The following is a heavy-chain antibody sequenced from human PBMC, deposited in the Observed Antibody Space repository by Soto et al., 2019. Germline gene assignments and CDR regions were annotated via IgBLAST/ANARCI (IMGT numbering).Heavy chain of an antibody. D-gene: IGHD1-26*01. V-gene: IGHV5-51*01. Sequence: GESLKISCKGSGYSFTSYWIGWVRQMPGKGLEWMGIIYPGDSDTRYSPSFQGQVTISADKSISTAYLQWSSLKASDTAMYYCARLREGYYYYYGMDVWGQGTTVTVSS. J-gene: IGHJ6*02. CDR3: ARLREGYYYYYGMDV. CDR2: IYPGDSDT. CDR1: GYSFTSYW.